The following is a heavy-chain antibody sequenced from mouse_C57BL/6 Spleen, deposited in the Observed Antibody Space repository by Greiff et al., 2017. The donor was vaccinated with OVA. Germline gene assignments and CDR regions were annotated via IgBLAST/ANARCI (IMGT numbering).Heavy chain of an antibody. CDR2: IHPNSGST. Sequence: QVQLQQPGAELVKPGASVKLSCKASGYTFTSYWMHWVKQRPGQGLEWIGMIHPNSGSTNYNEKVKSKATLTVDKSYSTAYMQLSSLTSEDSAVYYCARGYGSSYGFAYWGQGTLVTVSA. D-gene: IGHD1-1*01. CDR1: GYTFTSYW. J-gene: IGHJ3*01. CDR3: ARGYGSSYGFAY. V-gene: IGHV1-64*01.